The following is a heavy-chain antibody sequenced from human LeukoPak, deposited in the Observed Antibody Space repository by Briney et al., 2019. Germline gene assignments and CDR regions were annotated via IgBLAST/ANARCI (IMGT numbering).Heavy chain of an antibody. CDR3: ARAHYDSSGYLFDY. CDR1: GFTFSSYG. CDR2: ISDSGGRT. D-gene: IGHD3-22*01. Sequence: GGSLRLSCAASGFTFSSYGMSWVRQAPGKGLEWVSVISDSGGRTYYADSVKGRFTISRDNSKNTLYVQMNSLRAEDTAVYYCARAHYDSSGYLFDYWGQGTLVTVSS. J-gene: IGHJ4*02. V-gene: IGHV3-23*01.